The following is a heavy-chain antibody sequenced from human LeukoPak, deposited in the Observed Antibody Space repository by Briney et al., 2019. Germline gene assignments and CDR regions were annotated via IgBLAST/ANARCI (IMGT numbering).Heavy chain of an antibody. J-gene: IGHJ6*02. CDR3: ARDRLAVGATGLDYGMDV. CDR2: IYYSGST. V-gene: IGHV4-31*03. Sequence: SETLSLTCTVSGGSISSGGYYWSWVRQHPGTGLEWVGYIYYSGSTYYNPSLKSRVTISVDTSKNQFSLKLSSVTAADTAVYYCARDRLAVGATGLDYGMDVWGQGTTVTVSS. CDR1: GGSISSGGYY. D-gene: IGHD1-26*01.